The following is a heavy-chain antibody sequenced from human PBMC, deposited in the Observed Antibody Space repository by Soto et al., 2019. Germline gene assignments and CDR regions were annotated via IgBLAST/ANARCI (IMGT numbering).Heavy chain of an antibody. CDR2: ISGGGDDA. CDR3: AKELYYSDRRFDF. CDR1: GFTFSTYV. J-gene: IGHJ4*02. V-gene: IGHV3-23*01. Sequence: EVQLLESGGGLVQPGGSLRLSCAASGFTFSTYVMSWVRQAPGKGLEWVSSISGGGDDADYADSVRGRFSISRDNSKNTLFLQMNSLRAEDTAVYYCAKELYYSDRRFDFWGQGTLVTVSS. D-gene: IGHD4-17*01.